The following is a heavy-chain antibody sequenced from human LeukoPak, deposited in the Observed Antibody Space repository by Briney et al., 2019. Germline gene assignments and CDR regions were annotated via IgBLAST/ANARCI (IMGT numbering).Heavy chain of an antibody. CDR2: INHSGST. V-gene: IGHV4-34*01. CDR3: ARVSETVVTRSSYYFDY. D-gene: IGHD4-23*01. CDR1: GGSFSGYY. J-gene: IGHJ4*02. Sequence: SETLSLTCAVYGGSFSGYYWSWIRQPPGKGLEWIGEINHSGSTNYNPSLKSRVTISVDTSKNQFSLKLSSVTAADTAVYYCARVSETVVTRSSYYFDYWGQGTLVTVSS.